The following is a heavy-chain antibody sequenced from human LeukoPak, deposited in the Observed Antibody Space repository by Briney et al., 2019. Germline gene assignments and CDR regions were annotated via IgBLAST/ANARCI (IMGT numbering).Heavy chain of an antibody. CDR3: VRDEHRDV. Sequence: SETLSLTCTVSGASINKDYWSWIRQPAGKGLEWIGRIHTSGSTHHNPSLKSRVTMSIDASKNQFSLKLSSVTAADTAVYYCVRDEHRDVWGKGTTVTVSS. V-gene: IGHV4-4*07. J-gene: IGHJ6*04. CDR1: GASINKDY. CDR2: IHTSGST. D-gene: IGHD1/OR15-1a*01.